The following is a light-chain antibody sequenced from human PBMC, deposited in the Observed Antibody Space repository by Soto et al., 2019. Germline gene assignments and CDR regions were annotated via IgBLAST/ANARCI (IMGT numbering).Light chain of an antibody. J-gene: IGKJ3*01. CDR2: DAS. V-gene: IGKV3-11*01. CDR3: QQRSNWP. CDR1: QSVSSY. Sequence: EIVLTQSPATLSLSPGERATLSCRASQSVSSYLAWYQQKPGQAPRLLIYDASNRATGIPARFSGSGSGTDFTLTISSLEPEDFAVYYCQQRSNWPFGPGTKWISN.